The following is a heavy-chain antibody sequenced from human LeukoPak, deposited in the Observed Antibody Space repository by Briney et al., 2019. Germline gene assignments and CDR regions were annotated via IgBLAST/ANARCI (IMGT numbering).Heavy chain of an antibody. V-gene: IGHV1-3*01. CDR2: INAGNGNT. D-gene: IGHD4-17*01. J-gene: IGHJ3*02. CDR1: GYTFTSYA. Sequence: ASVKVSCKASGYTFTSYAMHWVRQAPGQRLEWMGWINAGNGNTKYSQKFQGRVTITRDTSASTAYMELSSLRSGDTAVYYCARPTGATVTNDAFDIWGRGTMVTVSS. CDR3: ARPTGATVTNDAFDI.